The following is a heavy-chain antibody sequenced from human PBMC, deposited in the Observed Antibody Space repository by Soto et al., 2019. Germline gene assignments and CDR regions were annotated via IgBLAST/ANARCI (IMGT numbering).Heavy chain of an antibody. CDR2: IYPGDSDT. V-gene: IGHV5-51*01. Sequence: GESLKISCKGSGFSFTSYWIAWVRQMPGKGLEWMGIIYPGDSDTSYSPSFQGQVTFSADKSINTAYLQWSSLKASDTAMYYCAKQEGDCSSTRFSNFDYWGQRTPVIVYS. CDR3: AKQEGDCSSTRFSNFDY. CDR1: GFSFTSYW. J-gene: IGHJ4*02. D-gene: IGHD2-2*01.